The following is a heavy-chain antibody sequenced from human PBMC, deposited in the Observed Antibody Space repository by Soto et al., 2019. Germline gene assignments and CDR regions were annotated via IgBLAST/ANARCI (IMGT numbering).Heavy chain of an antibody. V-gene: IGHV1-69*13. Sequence: EASVKVSCKASGGTFSSYAISWVRQAPGQGLEWMGGIIPIFGTANYAQKFQGRVTITADESTSTAYMELSSLRSEDTAVYYCARVGRIQDADYWGQGTLVTVSS. D-gene: IGHD5-18*01. J-gene: IGHJ4*02. CDR1: GGTFSSYA. CDR3: ARVGRIQDADY. CDR2: IIPIFGTA.